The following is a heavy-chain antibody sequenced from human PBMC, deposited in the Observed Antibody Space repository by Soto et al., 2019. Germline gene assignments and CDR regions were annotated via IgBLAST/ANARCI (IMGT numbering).Heavy chain of an antibody. J-gene: IGHJ1*01. Sequence: EVQLLESGGGLVQPGGSLRLSCAASGFTFSSYAMSWVRQAPGKGLEWVSAISGSGGSTYYADSVKGRFTISRDNSKNTLYLQMNSLRAEDTAVYYCVQAKYSSSWPLPFQHWGQGTLVTVSS. V-gene: IGHV3-23*01. CDR1: GFTFSSYA. CDR2: ISGSGGST. D-gene: IGHD6-13*01. CDR3: VQAKYSSSWPLPFQH.